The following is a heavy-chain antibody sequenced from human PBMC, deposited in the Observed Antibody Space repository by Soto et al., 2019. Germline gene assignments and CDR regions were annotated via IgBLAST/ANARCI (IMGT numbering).Heavy chain of an antibody. CDR3: ARTTAAIHLNY. V-gene: IGHV4-34*01. Sequence: PSETLSLTCAVYGGSLSGNYWGWIRQPPGKGLEWIGETHHSGSTAYNPSLKSRVTISVDTSRNQFSLKLNSVTAADTAVYYCARTTAAIHLNYWSQGPLVTVSS. CDR2: THHSGST. CDR1: GGSLSGNY. D-gene: IGHD2-21*02. J-gene: IGHJ4*02.